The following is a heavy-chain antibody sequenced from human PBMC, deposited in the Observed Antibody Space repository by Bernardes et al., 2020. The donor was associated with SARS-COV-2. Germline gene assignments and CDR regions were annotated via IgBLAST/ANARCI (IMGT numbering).Heavy chain of an antibody. CDR1: GFTFSYYG. CDR3: AKDLGLYYFDY. V-gene: IGHV3-30*18. CDR2: ISYDGSDK. J-gene: IGHJ4*02. Sequence: SLRLSCAASGFTFSYYGMHWVRQAPGKGLEWVAVISYDGSDKYYADSVKGRFTISRDNSKNTLYLQMNSLRAEDTALYYCAKDLGLYYFDYWGQGTLVTVSS. D-gene: IGHD2-15*01.